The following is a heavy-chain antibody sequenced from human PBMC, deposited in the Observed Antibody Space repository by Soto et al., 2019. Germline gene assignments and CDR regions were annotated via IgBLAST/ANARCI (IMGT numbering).Heavy chain of an antibody. D-gene: IGHD2-2*01. CDR2: IYYSGST. V-gene: IGHV4-31*03. Sequence: TLSLTCTVSVGSISSGGYYWSWIRQHPGKGLEWIGYIYYSGSTYYNPSLKSRVTISVDTSKNQFSLKLSSVTAADTAVYYCARVIVPDYFDYWGQGTLVTVSS. CDR3: ARVIVPDYFDY. CDR1: VGSISSGGYY. J-gene: IGHJ4*02.